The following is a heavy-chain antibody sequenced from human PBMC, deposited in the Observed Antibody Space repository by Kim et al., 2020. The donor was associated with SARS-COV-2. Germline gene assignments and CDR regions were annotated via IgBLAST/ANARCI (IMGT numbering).Heavy chain of an antibody. V-gene: IGHV3-30*02. CDR3: AKERYSSTSSWFFDA. Sequence: ESVKRRFTISRDNSKNTVHLEMSSLRVEDTAVYYCAKERYSSTSSWFFDAWGRGTLVIVSS. J-gene: IGHJ2*01. D-gene: IGHD6-19*01.